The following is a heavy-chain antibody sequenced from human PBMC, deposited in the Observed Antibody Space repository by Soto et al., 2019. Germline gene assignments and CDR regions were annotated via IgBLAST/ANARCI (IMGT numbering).Heavy chain of an antibody. J-gene: IGHJ5*02. CDR3: ARESSNIYDRHFRLDP. CDR2: ISHTGQT. V-gene: IGHV4-59*01. Sequence: SETLSLTCRISGGSIFNYFWTWIRQSPGNRLEWIGDISHTGQTNYNPSLKSRVALSVDISENEFSLRLASVTPADSALYFCARESSNIYDRHFRLDPWGQGTLVTVSS. CDR1: GGSIFNYF. D-gene: IGHD3-16*01.